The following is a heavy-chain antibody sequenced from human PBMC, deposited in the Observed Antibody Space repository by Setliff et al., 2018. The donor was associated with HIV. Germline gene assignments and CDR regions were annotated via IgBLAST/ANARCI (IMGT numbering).Heavy chain of an antibody. J-gene: IGHJ4*02. CDR2: IRYDGSNT. V-gene: IGHV3-30*02. CDR1: GFTFSSYG. D-gene: IGHD4-4*01. Sequence: LRLSCAASGFTFSSYGLHWVRQAPGKGLEWVAFIRYDGSNTDYVDSVKGRFTISRDNSKNTLYLQMNSLRAEGTAVYYCAQITVMGYWGQGTLVTVSS. CDR3: AQITVMGY.